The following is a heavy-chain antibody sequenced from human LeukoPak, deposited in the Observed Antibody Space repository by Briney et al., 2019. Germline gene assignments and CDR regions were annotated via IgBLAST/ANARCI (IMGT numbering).Heavy chain of an antibody. J-gene: IGHJ4*02. Sequence: SGTLSLTCAVSGGSISSSNWWSWVRQPPGKGLEWIGEIYHSGSTNYNPSLKSRVTISADMSKNQFSLRLNSVTAADAAVYYCARFSGGTSRVDYWGQGTLVAVSS. CDR3: ARFSGGTSRVDY. CDR2: IYHSGST. CDR1: GGSISSSNW. V-gene: IGHV4-4*02. D-gene: IGHD3-16*01.